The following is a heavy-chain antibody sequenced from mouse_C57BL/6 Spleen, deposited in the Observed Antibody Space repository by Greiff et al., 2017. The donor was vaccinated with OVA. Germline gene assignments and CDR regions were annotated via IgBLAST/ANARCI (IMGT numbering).Heavy chain of an antibody. Sequence: QVQLQQPGAELVKPGASVKLSCKASGYTFTSYWMQWVKQRPGQGLEWIGEIDPSDSYTHYTQKFKGKATLTVDTSSSTAYMQLSSLTSEDSAVYYCAKGSSGPYAMDYWGQGTSVTVSS. CDR1: GYTFTSYW. CDR3: AKGSSGPYAMDY. J-gene: IGHJ4*01. CDR2: IDPSDSYT. V-gene: IGHV1-50*01. D-gene: IGHD3-2*02.